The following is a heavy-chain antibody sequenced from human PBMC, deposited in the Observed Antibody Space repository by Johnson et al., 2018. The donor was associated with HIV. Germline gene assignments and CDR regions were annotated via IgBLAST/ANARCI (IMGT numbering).Heavy chain of an antibody. J-gene: IGHJ3*02. V-gene: IGHV3-7*05. CDR1: GFTFSSYW. Sequence: VQLVESGGGVVQPGRSLRLSCAASGFTFSSYWMSWVRQAPGKGLEWVANIKQDGSEKYYVDSVKGRFTISRDNAKNSLYLQMNSLRAEDTALYYCARALRVVVVAATFDAFDIWGQGTMVTVSS. CDR2: IKQDGSEK. D-gene: IGHD2-15*01. CDR3: ARALRVVVVAATFDAFDI.